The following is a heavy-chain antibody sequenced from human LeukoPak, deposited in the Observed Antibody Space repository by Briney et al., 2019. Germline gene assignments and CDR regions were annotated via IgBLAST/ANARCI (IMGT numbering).Heavy chain of an antibody. CDR3: AKYGVDTAMVTSDY. CDR2: ISYDGSNK. D-gene: IGHD5-18*01. Sequence: GGSLRLSCAASGFTFSSYGMHWVRQAPGKGLEWVAVISYDGSNKYYADSVKGRFTISRDNSKNTLYLQMNSLRAEDTAVYYCAKYGVDTAMVTSDYWGQGTLVTVCS. J-gene: IGHJ4*02. V-gene: IGHV3-30*18. CDR1: GFTFSSYG.